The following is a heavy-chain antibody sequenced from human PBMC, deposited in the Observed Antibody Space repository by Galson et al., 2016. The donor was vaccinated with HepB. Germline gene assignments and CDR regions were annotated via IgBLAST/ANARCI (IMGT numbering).Heavy chain of an antibody. D-gene: IGHD2/OR15-2a*01. CDR2: DSMDGRRK. CDR3: AKRHEYCPPVGCSVDY. Sequence: SLRLSCAASEFPFSERGMHWVRQAPGKGLEWVAADSMDGRRKWYADSVKGRFTISRDNSNNVLFLQMSSLRADDTAVYFCAKRHEYCPPVGCSVDYWGQGTLVSVSS. V-gene: IGHV3-30*18. CDR1: EFPFSERG. J-gene: IGHJ4*02.